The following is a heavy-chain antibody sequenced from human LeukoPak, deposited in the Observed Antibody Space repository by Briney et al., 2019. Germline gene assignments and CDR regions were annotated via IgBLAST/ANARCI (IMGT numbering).Heavy chain of an antibody. V-gene: IGHV4-39*07. Sequence: SETLSLTCTVSGGSISSSSYYWGWIRQPPGKGLEWIGSIYYSGSTYYNPAVTSRVNISVHTSKNQFSLKLSYVTAADTAVYYCARSVDTAMEYYFDYWGQGTLVTVSS. CDR2: IYYSGST. J-gene: IGHJ4*02. D-gene: IGHD5-18*01. CDR3: ARSVDTAMEYYFDY. CDR1: GGSISSSSYY.